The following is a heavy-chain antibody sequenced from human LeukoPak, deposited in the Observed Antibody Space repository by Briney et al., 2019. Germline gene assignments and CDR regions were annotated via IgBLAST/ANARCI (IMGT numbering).Heavy chain of an antibody. Sequence: PGGSLRLSCAAFDFTFSNYAMSWVRQSPGKGLEWVSGTSGSGGSRYYPDSVKGRFTISRDNSKNTLSLEMNSLRAEDTAVYYCARHPRDTALFTIVYWGQGTLVTVSS. CDR3: ARHPRDTALFTIVY. V-gene: IGHV3-23*01. J-gene: IGHJ4*02. CDR2: TSGSGGSR. CDR1: DFTFSNYA. D-gene: IGHD5-18*01.